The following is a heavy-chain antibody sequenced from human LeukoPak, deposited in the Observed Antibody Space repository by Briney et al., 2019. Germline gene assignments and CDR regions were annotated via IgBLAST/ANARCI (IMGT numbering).Heavy chain of an antibody. CDR3: ASTIFGVVPYYYYGMDV. V-gene: IGHV3-66*01. CDR1: GFTVSSNY. Sequence: GGSLRLSCAASGFTVSSNYMSWVRQAPGKGLEWVSVIYNGGSTYYADSVKGRFTISRDNSKNTLYLQMNSLRAEDTAVYYCASTIFGVVPYYYYGMDVWGQGTTVTVSS. D-gene: IGHD3-3*01. CDR2: IYNGGST. J-gene: IGHJ6*02.